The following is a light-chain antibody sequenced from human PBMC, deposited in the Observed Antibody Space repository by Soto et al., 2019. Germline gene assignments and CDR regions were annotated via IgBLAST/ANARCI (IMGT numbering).Light chain of an antibody. CDR1: SSDIGTYNL. Sequence: QSVLTQPASVSGSPGQSITISCTGTSSDIGTYNLVSWYQHYPGKAPKLMIYEGIKRPSGVSNRFSGSKSGNTAFLTISGLQAEDEADYYCCSYARGNTFVFGSGTKVTVL. J-gene: IGLJ1*01. V-gene: IGLV2-23*03. CDR3: CSYARGNTFV. CDR2: EGI.